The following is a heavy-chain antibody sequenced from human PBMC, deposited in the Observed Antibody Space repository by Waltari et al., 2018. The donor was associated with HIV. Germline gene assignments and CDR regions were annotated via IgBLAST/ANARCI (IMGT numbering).Heavy chain of an antibody. Sequence: QVQLQESGPGLVKPSETLSLTCAVSGYSISSGYSWGWFRQPPGTGLEWIGSIYHSGSTYYNPSLKSRVTISVDTSKNQFSLKLSSVTAADTAVYYCARDSSRPDIAVVWANWFDPWGQGTLVTVSS. CDR2: IYHSGST. CDR1: GYSISSGYS. CDR3: ARDSSRPDIAVVWANWFDP. V-gene: IGHV4-38-2*02. J-gene: IGHJ5*02. D-gene: IGHD6-19*01.